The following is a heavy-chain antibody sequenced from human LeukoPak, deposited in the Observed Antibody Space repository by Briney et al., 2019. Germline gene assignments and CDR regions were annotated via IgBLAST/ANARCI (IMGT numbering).Heavy chain of an antibody. J-gene: IGHJ6*02. CDR1: GGTFSSYA. V-gene: IGHV1-69*13. Sequence: SVKVSCKASGGTFSSYAISWVRQAPGQGLEWMGGIIPIFGTANYAQKFQGRVTITADESASTAYMELSSLRSEDTAVYYCARSKGEWLVKDYYYYGMDVWGQGTTVTVSS. CDR3: ARSKGEWLVKDYYYYGMDV. CDR2: IIPIFGTA. D-gene: IGHD6-19*01.